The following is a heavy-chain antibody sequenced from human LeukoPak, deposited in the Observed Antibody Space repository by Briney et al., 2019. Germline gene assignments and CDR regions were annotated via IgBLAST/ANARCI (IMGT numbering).Heavy chain of an antibody. CDR2: TFYTGKG. J-gene: IGHJ4*02. V-gene: IGHV4-31*03. Sequence: SETLSLTCTVSGSSISTGAYYWSWVRQHPGKGLEWIGYTFYTGKGYYNPSLKSRVTLSVDTSENKFSVNLRSLTAADTAVYYCATISYNLNMNFHFDNWDQGTLVTVSS. CDR1: GSSISTGAYY. D-gene: IGHD1-20*01. CDR3: ATISYNLNMNFHFDN.